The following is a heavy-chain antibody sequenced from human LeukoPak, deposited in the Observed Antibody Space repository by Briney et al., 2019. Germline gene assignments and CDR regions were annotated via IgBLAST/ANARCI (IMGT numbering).Heavy chain of an antibody. J-gene: IGHJ4*02. CDR1: GYTFTGYY. V-gene: IGHV1-2*02. CDR2: INPDSGAT. D-gene: IGHD3-16*01. Sequence: ASVKVSCKASGYTFTGYYIHWVRQAPGQGLEWMGWINPDSGATNYAQNFQGRVTMTRDTSISTAYLELSSLRSDDTAVFYCARDLRQMSDYFDYWGQGTLVSVSS. CDR3: ARDLRQMSDYFDY.